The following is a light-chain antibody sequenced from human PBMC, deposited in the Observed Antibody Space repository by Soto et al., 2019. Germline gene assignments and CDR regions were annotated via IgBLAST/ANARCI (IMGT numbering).Light chain of an antibody. J-gene: IGLJ1*01. Sequence: QSVLTQPASVSGSPGQSITISCTGTSSDVGAYNYISWYQQYPGTAPKIMIYEVSSRPSGVSHRFSGSKSGNTASLTISGLQPEDDADYYCSSFTSRSTFNYVFGTGTKVTVL. CDR3: SSFTSRSTFNYV. CDR2: EVS. CDR1: SSDVGAYNY. V-gene: IGLV2-14*01.